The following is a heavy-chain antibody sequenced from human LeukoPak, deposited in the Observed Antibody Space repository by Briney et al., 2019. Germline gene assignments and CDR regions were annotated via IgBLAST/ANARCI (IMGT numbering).Heavy chain of an antibody. CDR3: ARARNYYDSSGYYRGGAFDI. CDR2: IYYSGST. V-gene: IGHV4-59*01. D-gene: IGHD3-22*01. J-gene: IGHJ3*02. CDR1: GVSISSYY. Sequence: SETLSLTCTVSGVSISSYYWSWIRQPPGKGLEWIGYIYYSGSTNYNPSLKSRVTISVDTSKNQFSLKLSSVTAADTAVYYCARARNYYDSSGYYRGGAFDIWGQGTMVTVSS.